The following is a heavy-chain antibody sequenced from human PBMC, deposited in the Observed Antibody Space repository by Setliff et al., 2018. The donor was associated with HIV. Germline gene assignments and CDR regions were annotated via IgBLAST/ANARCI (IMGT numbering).Heavy chain of an antibody. CDR2: FAPRGRT. D-gene: IGHD3-10*01. Sequence: SKTLSLTCAVSGYSISSDYYWGWIRQPPGKGLEWIGSFAPRGRTYQNGSLKSRVTISVDRSRNQFSLRLTSVTAADTAIYYCASTTSGVSGSYPAHAFDIWGQGTMVTVSS. J-gene: IGHJ3*02. CDR3: ASTTSGVSGSYPAHAFDI. V-gene: IGHV4-38-2*01. CDR1: GYSISSDYY.